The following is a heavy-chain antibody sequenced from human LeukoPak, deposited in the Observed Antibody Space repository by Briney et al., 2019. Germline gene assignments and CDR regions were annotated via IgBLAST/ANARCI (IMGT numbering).Heavy chain of an antibody. CDR1: GFTFSSYG. V-gene: IGHV3-33*01. Sequence: GGSLRLSCAASGFTFSSYGMHWVRQAPGKGLEWVAVIWYDGSNKYYADSVKGRFTISRDNSKNTLYLQMNSLRAEDTAVYYCARDGYSSSFYPYYYYMDVWGKGTTVTVSS. CDR3: ARDGYSSSFYPYYYYMDV. D-gene: IGHD6-13*01. J-gene: IGHJ6*03. CDR2: IWYDGSNK.